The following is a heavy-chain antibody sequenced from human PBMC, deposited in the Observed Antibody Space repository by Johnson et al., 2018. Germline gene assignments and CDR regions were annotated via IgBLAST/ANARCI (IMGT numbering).Heavy chain of an antibody. V-gene: IGHV3-11*01. Sequence: VQLVESGGGLVKPGGSLRLSCAAYGFTFSGYYMTWIRQAPGKGLEWVSYISSSGSSTYYADSVKGRFTISRDNTKNSLYLQMNSLRAEDTALYYCARETRRTFDAWGQGTMVTVSS. CDR2: ISSSGSST. CDR3: ARETRRTFDA. CDR1: GFTFSGYY. J-gene: IGHJ3*01.